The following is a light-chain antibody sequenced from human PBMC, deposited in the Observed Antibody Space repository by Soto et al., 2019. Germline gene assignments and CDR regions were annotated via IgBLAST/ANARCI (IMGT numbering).Light chain of an antibody. J-gene: IGLJ1*01. CDR3: ATWDDSRKGV. CDR1: TSNIESHS. Sequence: QSVLTQPPSASGTPGQRIIISCSGSTSNIESHSVNWFQHVPGTAPKLLIITNNQRPSGVNDRLSGSKSGASASLAISGLQSEDEATYYCATWDDSRKGVFGTGTKVTVL. V-gene: IGLV1-44*01. CDR2: TNN.